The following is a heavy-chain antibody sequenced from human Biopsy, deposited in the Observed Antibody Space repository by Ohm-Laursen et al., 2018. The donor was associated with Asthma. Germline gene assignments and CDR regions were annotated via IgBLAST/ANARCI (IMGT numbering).Heavy chain of an antibody. V-gene: IGHV3-30*18. CDR1: GFTFSRYG. D-gene: IGHD3-3*01. CDR2: MSFDGRQT. Sequence: SLRLSCSASGFTFSRYGMHWVRQAPGKGLEWVAVMSFDGRQTYYADSVKGRFTISRDNSKNTLYLQMNSLRAEDTAVYYCAKERYYDFWSGYPIWGQGTMVTVSS. CDR3: AKERYYDFWSGYPI. J-gene: IGHJ3*02.